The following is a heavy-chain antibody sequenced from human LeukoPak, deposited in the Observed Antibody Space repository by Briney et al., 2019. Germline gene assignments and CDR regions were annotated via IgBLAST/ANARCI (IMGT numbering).Heavy chain of an antibody. Sequence: GGSLRLSCAASGFTFSSFSMNWVRQAPGKGLEWISFITSSGGTIYYSDSVKGRFTISRNDAKNSLYLQMNNLRVEDMAVYYCAREGIAALGEHWGRGTLVTVSS. CDR3: AREGIAALGEH. CDR1: GFTFSSFS. D-gene: IGHD6-13*01. J-gene: IGHJ1*01. CDR2: ITSSGGTI. V-gene: IGHV3-48*04.